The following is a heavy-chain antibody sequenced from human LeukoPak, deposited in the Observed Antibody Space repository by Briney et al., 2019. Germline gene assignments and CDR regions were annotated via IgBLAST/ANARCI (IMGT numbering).Heavy chain of an antibody. CDR1: GYTFTIYG. CDR3: AGFEGGGSYYDSSAFDY. V-gene: IGHV1-18*01. CDR2: ISTYNGNT. J-gene: IGHJ4*02. D-gene: IGHD3-22*01. Sequence: GASVTVSFKASGYTFTIYGISWVRQAPGQGLEWMGWISTYNGNTNYSQKLQGRVTMTTDTSTSTAYMELRSLRSDDTAVYYGAGFEGGGSYYDSSAFDYWGQGTLVTVSS.